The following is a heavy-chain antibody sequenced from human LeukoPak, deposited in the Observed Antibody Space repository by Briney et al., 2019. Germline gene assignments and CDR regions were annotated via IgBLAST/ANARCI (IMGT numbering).Heavy chain of an antibody. J-gene: IGHJ5*02. CDR2: INPNSGGT. CDR1: GYSFTDYY. CDR3: ARADRLDGGPYLIGP. V-gene: IGHV1-2*02. Sequence: ASVKVSCKASGYSFTDYYMHWVRQAPGQGLEWMGWINPNSGGTSSAQKFQGRVTMTRDTSITTVYMEVSWLTSDDTAIYYCARADRLDGGPYLIGPWGQGTLVTVSS. D-gene: IGHD2-21*01.